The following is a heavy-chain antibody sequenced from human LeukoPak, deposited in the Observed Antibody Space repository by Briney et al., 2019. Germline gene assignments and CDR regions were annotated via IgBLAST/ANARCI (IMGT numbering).Heavy chain of an antibody. J-gene: IGHJ4*02. D-gene: IGHD6-19*01. V-gene: IGHV3-23*01. CDR2: IGDSGGST. CDR1: GFTFSNHA. Sequence: GGSLRLSCAASGFTFSNHAMSWVRQAPGKGLEWVSVIGDSGGSTYYADSVKGRFTISRDNSKNTLYLQMNSLRADDTAVYYCARDLTAVYFDYWGQGTLVTVSS. CDR3: ARDLTAVYFDY.